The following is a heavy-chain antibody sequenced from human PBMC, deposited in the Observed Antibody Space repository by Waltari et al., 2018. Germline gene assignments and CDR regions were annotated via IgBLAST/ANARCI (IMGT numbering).Heavy chain of an antibody. CDR3: ARSERQYATDFDY. Sequence: QVQLQESGPGLVKPSETLSLTCTVSGGSISSYYWSWIRQPPGKGLEWIGYIYYSGSTNYNPSRKSRVTISVDTSKNQCSLKLSSVTAADTAVYYCARSERQYATDFDYWGQGTLVTVSS. CDR1: GGSISSYY. J-gene: IGHJ4*02. CDR2: IYYSGST. D-gene: IGHD2-8*01. V-gene: IGHV4-59*01.